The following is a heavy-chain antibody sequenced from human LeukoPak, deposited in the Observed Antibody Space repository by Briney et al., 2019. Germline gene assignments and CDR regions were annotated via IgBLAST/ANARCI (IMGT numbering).Heavy chain of an antibody. CDR3: AKDSRGYCSGGSCYVGY. Sequence: GGSLRLSRAASGFTFSSYGMHWVRQAPGKGLEWVAVISYDGSNKYYADSVKGRFTISRDNSKNTLYLQMNSLRAEDTAVYYCAKDSRGYCSGGSCYVGYWGQGTLVTVSS. V-gene: IGHV3-30*18. D-gene: IGHD2-15*01. CDR2: ISYDGSNK. CDR1: GFTFSSYG. J-gene: IGHJ4*02.